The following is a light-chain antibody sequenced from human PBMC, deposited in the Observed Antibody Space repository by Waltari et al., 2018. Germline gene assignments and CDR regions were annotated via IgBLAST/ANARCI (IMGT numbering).Light chain of an antibody. J-gene: IGLJ3*02. Sequence: QSVLTQPPSVSGAPGQRVTIACTGSGSNIGAGYDVHWSQQVPRAAPKILIYGSRSRPLGAPDRFFGSTSGTSASLAIIGLQAEDEADYYCQSYDITLRVVFGGGTKLTVL. CDR1: GSNIGAGYD. CDR2: GSR. V-gene: IGLV1-40*01. CDR3: QSYDITLRVV.